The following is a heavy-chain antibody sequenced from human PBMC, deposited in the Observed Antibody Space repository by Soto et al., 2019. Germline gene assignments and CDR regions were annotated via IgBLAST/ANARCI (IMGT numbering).Heavy chain of an antibody. D-gene: IGHD6-13*01. Sequence: QLQLQESGPGLVKPSETLSLTCTVSGGSISSSSYYWGWIRQPPGKGWEWIGSIYYSGSTNSNPSLKRRVTISADTSKTQFALKLSSVTAADTAVYYWARHGAYSRRSFDIWGQGTMVTVSS. V-gene: IGHV4-39*01. CDR2: IYYSGST. CDR1: GGSISSSSYY. J-gene: IGHJ3*02. CDR3: ARHGAYSRRSFDI.